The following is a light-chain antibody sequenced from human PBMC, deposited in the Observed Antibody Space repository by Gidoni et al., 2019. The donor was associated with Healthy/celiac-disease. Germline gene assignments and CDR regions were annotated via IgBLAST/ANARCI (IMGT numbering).Light chain of an antibody. J-gene: IGKJ2*01. CDR1: QSIRSSY. CDR3: QQYGTSPYS. Sequence: MVLTQSPGTRALSPGERAPLSCRASQSIRSSYLAWYHQKPGQAPRLLIYGASSRATGIPDRFSGSGSGTDFTLTISRLEPEDFAVYYCQQYGTSPYSFGQGTKLEIK. V-gene: IGKV3-20*01. CDR2: GAS.